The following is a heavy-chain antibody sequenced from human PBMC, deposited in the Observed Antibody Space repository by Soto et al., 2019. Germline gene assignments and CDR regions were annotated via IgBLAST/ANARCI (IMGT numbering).Heavy chain of an antibody. Sequence: QVQLVQSGAEVKKPGSSVKVSCKDSGGTFSTYSMFWVRQAPGQGLEWMGRIIPMLGIANYAQRFQDRVTITADKSTATAYMELSSLRSEDTALYYCTIGSWSGGVFDIWGQGTMVTVSS. V-gene: IGHV1-69*02. CDR2: IIPMLGIA. CDR3: TIGSWSGGVFDI. J-gene: IGHJ3*02. CDR1: GGTFSTYS. D-gene: IGHD3-3*01.